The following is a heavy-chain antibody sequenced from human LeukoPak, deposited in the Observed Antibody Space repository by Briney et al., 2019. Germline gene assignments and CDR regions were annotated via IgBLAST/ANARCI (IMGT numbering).Heavy chain of an antibody. Sequence: PSETLSLTCAVYGGSFSGYYWSWIRQPPGKGLEWIGEINHSGSTNYNPSLKSRVTISVDTSKNQFSLKLSSVTAADTAVYYCARPRGYYDSGSYYNKARHYNYMDVWGKGTTVTISS. D-gene: IGHD3-10*01. J-gene: IGHJ6*03. CDR2: INHSGST. CDR3: ARPRGYYDSGSYYNKARHYNYMDV. V-gene: IGHV4-34*01. CDR1: GGSFSGYY.